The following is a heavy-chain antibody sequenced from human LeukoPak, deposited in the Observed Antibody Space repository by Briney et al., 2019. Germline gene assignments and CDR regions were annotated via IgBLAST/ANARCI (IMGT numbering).Heavy chain of an antibody. Sequence: GGSLRLSCAASGFTFSSYSMNWVRQAPGKGLEWVSSISSSSSYIYYADSVKGRFTISRDNAKNSLYLQMNSLRAEDTAVYYCARDSLTMIVGRQKRGLDYWGQGTLVTVSS. J-gene: IGHJ4*02. CDR2: ISSSSSYI. CDR3: ARDSLTMIVGRQKRGLDY. CDR1: GFTFSSYS. V-gene: IGHV3-21*01. D-gene: IGHD3-22*01.